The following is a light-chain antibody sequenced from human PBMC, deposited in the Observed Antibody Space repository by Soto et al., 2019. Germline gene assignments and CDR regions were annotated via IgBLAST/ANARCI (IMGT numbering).Light chain of an antibody. J-gene: IGKJ5*01. CDR2: TSA. CDR3: QQYDNCPPTT. Sequence: EVVMTQSPATLPVSLGERATLSCRASQSVSSNVAWYQQKPGLAPRLLIHTSATRAPGIPARFSGRGSGTFFTHTISGLQYEDFATYYCQQYDNCPPTTFGQGTRLEL. CDR1: QSVSSN. V-gene: IGKV3-15*01.